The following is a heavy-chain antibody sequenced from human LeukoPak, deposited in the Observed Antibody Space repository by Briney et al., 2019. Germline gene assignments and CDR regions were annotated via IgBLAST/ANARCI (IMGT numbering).Heavy chain of an antibody. Sequence: ASVKVSCKASGYTFTGYYMHWVRQAPGQGLEWMGWINPNSGGTNYAQKFQGRVTMTRDTSISTAYMELSRLRSDDTAVYYCARDLGLEIRSMLFDYWGQGALVTVSS. J-gene: IGHJ4*02. CDR2: INPNSGGT. CDR1: GYTFTGYY. D-gene: IGHD1-7*01. V-gene: IGHV1-2*02. CDR3: ARDLGLEIRSMLFDY.